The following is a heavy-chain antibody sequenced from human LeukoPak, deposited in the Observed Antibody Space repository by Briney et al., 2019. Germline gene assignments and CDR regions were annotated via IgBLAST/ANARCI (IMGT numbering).Heavy chain of an antibody. V-gene: IGHV3-7*03. CDR2: INQDGSQK. J-gene: IGHJ4*02. Sequence: PGGSLRLSCEASGFTLSDYWMTWVRQAPGKGLEWVANINQDGSQKYYMDSVKGRFTISRDNSKNSLYLHMSSLTPEDTAVYYCARDPTDYWGQGTLVTVSS. CDR3: ARDPTDY. CDR1: GFTLSDYW.